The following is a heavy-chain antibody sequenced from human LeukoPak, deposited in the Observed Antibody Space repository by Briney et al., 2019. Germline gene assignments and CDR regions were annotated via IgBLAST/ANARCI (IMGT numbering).Heavy chain of an antibody. Sequence: ASVKVSCKASGGTFSSYAISWVRQAPGQGLEWMGRIIPILGIANYAQKFQGRVTITADKSTSTAYMELSSLRSEDTAVYYCARGSGWYREGFDYWGQGTLVTVSS. D-gene: IGHD6-19*01. CDR1: GGTFSSYA. CDR2: IIPILGIA. V-gene: IGHV1-69*04. CDR3: ARGSGWYREGFDY. J-gene: IGHJ4*02.